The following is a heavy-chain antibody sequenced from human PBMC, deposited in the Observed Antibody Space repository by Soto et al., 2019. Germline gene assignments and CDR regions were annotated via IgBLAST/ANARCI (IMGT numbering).Heavy chain of an antibody. J-gene: IGHJ6*02. Sequence: GSLILACAASGFTFSSYGMHWVRQAPGKGLEWVAVISYDGSNKYYADSVKGRFTISRDNSKNTLYLQMNSLRAEDTAVYYCAKDKIGYCSSTSCYRGMDVWGQGTTVTVSS. V-gene: IGHV3-30*18. D-gene: IGHD2-2*01. CDR1: GFTFSSYG. CDR3: AKDKIGYCSSTSCYRGMDV. CDR2: ISYDGSNK.